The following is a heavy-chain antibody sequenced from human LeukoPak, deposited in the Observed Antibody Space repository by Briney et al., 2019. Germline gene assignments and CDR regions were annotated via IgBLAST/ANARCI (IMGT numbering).Heavy chain of an antibody. V-gene: IGHV4-39*01. CDR1: GGSISSSSYY. CDR2: IYYSGST. J-gene: IGHJ4*02. D-gene: IGHD5-18*01. Sequence: SERVSLTCTVSGGSISSSSYYWGWIRQPPGKGLEWIGSIYYSGSTYYNPSLKSRVTISVDTSKNQFSLKLSSVTAADTAVYYCARGYSYGSTHNDYWGQGTLVTVSS. CDR3: ARGYSYGSTHNDY.